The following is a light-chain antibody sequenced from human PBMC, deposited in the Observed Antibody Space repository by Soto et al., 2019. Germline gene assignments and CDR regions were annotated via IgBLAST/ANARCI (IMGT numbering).Light chain of an antibody. CDR2: GAS. V-gene: IGKV3-20*01. Sequence: EIVLTQSPGTLSLSPGERATLSCRASQSVSSSYLAWYQQKPGQAPRLLIYGASSSATGIPDRFSGSGSGTDFTPTNSRLEPEDFAVYYCQQYGSLPRTFGQGTKVEIK. CDR3: QQYGSLPRT. CDR1: QSVSSSY. J-gene: IGKJ1*01.